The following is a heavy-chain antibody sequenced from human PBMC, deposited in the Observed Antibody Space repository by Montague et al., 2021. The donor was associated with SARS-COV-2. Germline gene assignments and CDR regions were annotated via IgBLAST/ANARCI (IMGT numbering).Heavy chain of an antibody. D-gene: IGHD3-10*01. CDR1: GGSVSSSPYY. J-gene: IGHJ6*03. CDR2: ISYSGRT. Sequence: SETLSLTCTVSGGSVSSSPYYWGWIRQPPGRGLEWIGSISYSGRTYYSPSLKSRLTISVDTSENQFSVRLSSVTAADTAVYYCASSCYYGSGTYVYYYDMDVWGKGTTVTVSS. V-gene: IGHV4-39*01. CDR3: ASSCYYGSGTYVYYYDMDV.